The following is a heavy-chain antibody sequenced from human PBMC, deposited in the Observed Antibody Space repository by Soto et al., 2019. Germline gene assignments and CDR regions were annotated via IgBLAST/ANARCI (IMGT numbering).Heavy chain of an antibody. V-gene: IGHV4-34*01. CDR2: INHSGSP. J-gene: IGHJ6*02. D-gene: IGHD2-2*01. Sequence: QVQLQQWGAGLLKPSETLSLTCAVYGGSFSGYYWSWIRQPPGKGLEWIGEINHSGSPNYNPSLKSRVTISVDTSKNQLSLKLSSVTAADTAVYYCARECSTSCRILEPSPYGMDVWGQGTTVTVSS. CDR3: ARECSTSCRILEPSPYGMDV. CDR1: GGSFSGYY.